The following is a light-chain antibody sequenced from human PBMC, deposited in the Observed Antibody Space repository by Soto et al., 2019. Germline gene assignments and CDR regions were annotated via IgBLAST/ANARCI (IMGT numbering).Light chain of an antibody. J-gene: IGKJ1*01. CDR2: GAS. CDR3: QQYDTSPRWT. CDR1: QSVSSSQY. V-gene: IGKV3-20*01. Sequence: EIVLTQSPGTLSLSPGERATLSCRASQSVSSSQYFGWYQQQPGQAPRLLIYGASNRATGIPDRFSGSGSGTDLTLTISRLEHADFAVYYCQQYDTSPRWTFGQGTKVEIK.